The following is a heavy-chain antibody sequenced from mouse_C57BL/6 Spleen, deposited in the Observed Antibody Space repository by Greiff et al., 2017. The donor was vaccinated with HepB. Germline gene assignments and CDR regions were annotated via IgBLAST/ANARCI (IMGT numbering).Heavy chain of an antibody. CDR3: ARGDSYGNPRFAY. J-gene: IGHJ3*01. D-gene: IGHD2-1*01. V-gene: IGHV1-69*01. CDR1: GYTFTSYW. CDR2: IDPSDSYT. Sequence: VQLQHPGAELVMPGASVKLSCKASGYTFTSYWMHWVKQRPGQGLEWIGEIDPSDSYTNYNQKFKGKSTLTVDKSSSTAYMQLSSLTSEDSAVYYCARGDSYGNPRFAYWGQGTLVTVSA.